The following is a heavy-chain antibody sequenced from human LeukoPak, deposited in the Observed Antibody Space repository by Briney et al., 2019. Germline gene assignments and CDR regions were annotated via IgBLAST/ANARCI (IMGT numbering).Heavy chain of an antibody. CDR2: IYCSGST. CDR3: ARQSAIAARPSDY. Sequence: SETLSLTCAVSGDSISSGGYSWGWIRQPPGKGLEWIGSIYCSGSTYYNPSLKSRVTISVDTSKNQFSLKLSSVTAADTAVYYCARQSAIAARPSDYWGQGTLVTVSS. J-gene: IGHJ4*02. V-gene: IGHV4-39*01. CDR1: GDSISSGGYS. D-gene: IGHD6-6*01.